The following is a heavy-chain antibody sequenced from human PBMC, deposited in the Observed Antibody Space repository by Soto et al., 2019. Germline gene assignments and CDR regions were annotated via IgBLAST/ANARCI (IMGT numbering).Heavy chain of an antibody. V-gene: IGHV4-59*08. CDR3: ARQLVI. Sequence: SETLSLTCTVSSGSISSYYWSWIRQPPGKGLEWIGYIYYSGSTNYNPSLKSRVTMSVDTSKNQFSLNLNSVTAADTAVYYCARQLVIWGQGTLVTVSS. CDR2: IYYSGST. J-gene: IGHJ4*02. CDR1: SGSISSYY.